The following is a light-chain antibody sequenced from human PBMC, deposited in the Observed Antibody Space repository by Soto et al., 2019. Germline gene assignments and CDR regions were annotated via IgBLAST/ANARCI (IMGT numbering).Light chain of an antibody. Sequence: QSALTQPASVSGSPGQSITISCTGTSTDVGSYDWVSWYQQHPGKVPKLIIYEVSNRHSGASNRFSGSKSGNTTSLTISGLQVEDEGDYYCSSYTTSNTQIFGGGTELAVL. CDR1: STDVGSYDW. CDR3: SSYTTSNTQI. V-gene: IGLV2-14*01. J-gene: IGLJ2*01. CDR2: EVS.